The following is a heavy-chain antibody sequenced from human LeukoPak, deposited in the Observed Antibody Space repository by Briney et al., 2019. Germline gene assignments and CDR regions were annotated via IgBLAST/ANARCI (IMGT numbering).Heavy chain of an antibody. CDR2: IYPGDCDT. D-gene: IGHD3-22*01. CDR1: GYGFTSYW. J-gene: IGHJ3*02. Sequence: EAXKISCKGSGYGFTSYWNGWGRRKPGKGVEGMGIIYPGDCDTRYSPSFQGQVTISAVKSISTAYLQWSSLKASDTAMYCCARQPSYYYDSSGYYLFGAFDIWGQGTMVTVSS. V-gene: IGHV5-51*01. CDR3: ARQPSYYYDSSGYYLFGAFDI.